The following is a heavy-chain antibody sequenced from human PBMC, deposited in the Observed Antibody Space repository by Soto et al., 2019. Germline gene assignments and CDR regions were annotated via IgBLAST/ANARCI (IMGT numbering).Heavy chain of an antibody. Sequence: GGSLRLSCAASGFTFSSYAMSWVRQAPGKGLEWVSAISGSGGSTYYADSLKGRVTISGDNSKNTLYLQMNSLRAEDTAVYYCAKKPYWNYANGRSTFDPWGQGTLVTVSS. V-gene: IGHV3-23*01. CDR3: AKKPYWNYANGRSTFDP. CDR1: GFTFSSYA. D-gene: IGHD1-7*01. CDR2: ISGSGGST. J-gene: IGHJ5*02.